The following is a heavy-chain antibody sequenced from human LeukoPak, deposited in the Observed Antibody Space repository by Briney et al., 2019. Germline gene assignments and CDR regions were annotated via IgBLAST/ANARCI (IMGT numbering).Heavy chain of an antibody. V-gene: IGHV1-2*02. Sequence: ASVKLSCKSSGYSFAGYHMHWVRQAPGQGLEKMGWVNPNGSDTNYAQKFQGRVTMTRDTSVSTAYMDLSGLRSDDTDVYYCARGADFWSGYNDYWGQGTLVSVSS. CDR1: GYSFAGYH. CDR2: VNPNGSDT. D-gene: IGHD3-3*01. CDR3: ARGADFWSGYNDY. J-gene: IGHJ4*02.